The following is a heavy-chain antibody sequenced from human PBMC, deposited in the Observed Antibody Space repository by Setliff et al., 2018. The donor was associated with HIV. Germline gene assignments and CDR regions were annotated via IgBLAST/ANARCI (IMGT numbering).Heavy chain of an antibody. Sequence: SETLSLTCTVSGGSISGYYWGWIRQPPGKGLEWIGYIYTRGSTNYNPSLKSRVTISVDTSKNQFSLKLTSVTAADTAIYYCARQTWEYYDTLTGYYRSPKNFDSWGQGTLVTVSS. D-gene: IGHD3-9*01. CDR2: IYTRGST. J-gene: IGHJ4*02. V-gene: IGHV4-4*09. CDR3: ARQTWEYYDTLTGYYRSPKNFDS. CDR1: GGSISGYY.